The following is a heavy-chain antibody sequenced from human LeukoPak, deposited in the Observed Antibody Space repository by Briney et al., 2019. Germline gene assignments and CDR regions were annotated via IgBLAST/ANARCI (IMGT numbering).Heavy chain of an antibody. CDR2: IYYSGST. V-gene: IGHV4-61*05. CDR3: ARAGYYYDSTRAFDI. CDR1: GCSIRSTSSY. Sequence: PSETLSRTCTVSGCSIRSTSSYWGWIRQPPGKGLEWIGDIYYSGSTNYNPSLKSRVTISVDTSKNQFSLKLSSVTAADTAVYYCARAGYYYDSTRAFDIWGQGTMVTVSS. D-gene: IGHD3-22*01. J-gene: IGHJ3*02.